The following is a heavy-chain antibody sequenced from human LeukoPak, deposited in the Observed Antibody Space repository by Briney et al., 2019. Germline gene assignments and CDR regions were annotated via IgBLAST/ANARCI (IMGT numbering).Heavy chain of an antibody. J-gene: IGHJ4*02. CDR3: ARDLDPVTTVRWGYFDY. Sequence: ASVKVSCKASGYTFIGYYIHWVRQAPGQGLEWMGWINPNSGGTNFAQKFLGRVTMTRDTSISTAYMELSRLRSDDTAVYYCARDLDPVTTVRWGYFDYWGQGTLVTVSS. D-gene: IGHD4-17*01. CDR1: GYTFIGYY. V-gene: IGHV1-2*02. CDR2: INPNSGGT.